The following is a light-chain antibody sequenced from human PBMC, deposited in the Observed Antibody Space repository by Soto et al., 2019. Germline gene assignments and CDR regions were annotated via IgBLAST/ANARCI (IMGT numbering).Light chain of an antibody. Sequence: EIVMTQSPATLSVSPGERAILSCRASQSVNNNVAWYQQKPGQAPRLVMYGTSTRPTGIPARFSGSGSGTEFTLTISSLQPEDFVVYYCQQYNNWPPWTFGQGTKVEIK. J-gene: IGKJ1*01. CDR2: GTS. V-gene: IGKV3-15*01. CDR3: QQYNNWPPWT. CDR1: QSVNNN.